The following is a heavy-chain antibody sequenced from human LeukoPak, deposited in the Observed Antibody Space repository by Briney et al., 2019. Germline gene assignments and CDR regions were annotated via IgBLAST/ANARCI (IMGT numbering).Heavy chain of an antibody. V-gene: IGHV4-39*07. J-gene: IGHJ4*02. CDR1: GGSISSSSFF. CDR2: IYYSGST. D-gene: IGHD1-26*01. CDR3: ARATVGTTRGAFDY. Sequence: SETLSLTCTVSGGSISSSSFFWDWIRQPPGKGLEWIGSIYYSGSTYYNSSLKSRVTISVDTSKNQFSLKLSSVTAADTAMYYCARATVGTTRGAFDYWGQGTLVTVSS.